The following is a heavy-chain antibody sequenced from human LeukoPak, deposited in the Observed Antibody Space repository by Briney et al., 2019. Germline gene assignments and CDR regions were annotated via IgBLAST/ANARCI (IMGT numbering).Heavy chain of an antibody. J-gene: IGHJ4*02. Sequence: PSETLSLTCTVSGGSISSYYWSWIRQPPGKGLEWIGYIYYSGSTNYNPSLKSRVTISVDTSKNQFSLKLSSVTAADTAVYYCARLRASSGGEYYFDYWGQGTLVTVSS. CDR2: IYYSGST. CDR3: ARLRASSGGEYYFDY. V-gene: IGHV4-59*08. D-gene: IGHD3-16*01. CDR1: GGSISSYY.